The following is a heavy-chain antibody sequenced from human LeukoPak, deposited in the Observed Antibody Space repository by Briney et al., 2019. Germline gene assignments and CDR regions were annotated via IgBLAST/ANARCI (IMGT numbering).Heavy chain of an antibody. Sequence: PSETLSLTCTVSGYSISSGYYWGWIRQPPGKGLEWIGSIYHSGSTYYNPSLKSRVTISVDTSKNQFSLKLSSVTAADTAVYYCARVAAAAGTVDWFDPWGRGTLVTVSS. CDR3: ARVAAAAGTVDWFDP. CDR1: GYSISSGYY. V-gene: IGHV4-38-2*02. D-gene: IGHD6-13*01. CDR2: IYHSGST. J-gene: IGHJ5*02.